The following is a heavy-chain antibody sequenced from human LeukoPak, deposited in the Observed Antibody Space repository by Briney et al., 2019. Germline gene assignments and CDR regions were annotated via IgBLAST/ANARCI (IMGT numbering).Heavy chain of an antibody. D-gene: IGHD4-17*01. Sequence: GGSLRLSCAASGFTFSSYAMSWVRQAPGKGLEWVANIKQDGSEKYYVDSVKGRFTISRDNAKNSLYLQMNSLRAEDTAVYYCARDYGDYDLWGQGTLVTVSS. CDR1: GFTFSSYA. CDR2: IKQDGSEK. V-gene: IGHV3-7*01. CDR3: ARDYGDYDL. J-gene: IGHJ4*02.